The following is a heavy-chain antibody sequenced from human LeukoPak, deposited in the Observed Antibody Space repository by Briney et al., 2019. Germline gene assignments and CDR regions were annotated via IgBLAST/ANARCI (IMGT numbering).Heavy chain of an antibody. V-gene: IGHV3-33*01. CDR2: IWYDGSNK. CDR1: GFTFSSYG. CDR3: ARARAYYYDSSGYYYDNWFDP. D-gene: IGHD3-22*01. J-gene: IGHJ5*02. Sequence: PGGSLRLSCAASGFTFSSYGMHWVRQAPGKGLEWVAVIWYDGSNKYYADSVKGRFTISRDNSKNTLYLQMNSLRAEDTAVYYCARARAYYYDSSGYYYDNWFDPWGQGTLVTVSS.